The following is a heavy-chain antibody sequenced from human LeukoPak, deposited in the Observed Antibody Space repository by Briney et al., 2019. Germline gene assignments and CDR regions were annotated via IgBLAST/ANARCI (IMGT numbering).Heavy chain of an antibody. Sequence: SETLSLTCTVSGGSISSYYWSWIRQPPGKGLEWIGYIYYSGSTNYNPSLKSRVTISVDTTNNQFSLKLSSVTAADTAVYYCARYYDFWSGIDYWGQGTLVTVSS. CDR2: IYYSGST. D-gene: IGHD3-3*01. CDR1: GGSISSYY. J-gene: IGHJ4*02. V-gene: IGHV4-59*01. CDR3: ARYYDFWSGIDY.